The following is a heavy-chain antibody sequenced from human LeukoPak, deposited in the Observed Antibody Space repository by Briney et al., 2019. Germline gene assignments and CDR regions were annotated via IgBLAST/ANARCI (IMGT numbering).Heavy chain of an antibody. J-gene: IGHJ5*02. CDR3: AKLSGAAATSGANWFDP. CDR2: ISGSGGST. V-gene: IGHV3-23*01. Sequence: HSGGSLRLSCAASGFTFSNYAMSWVRQAPGKGLEWVSGISGSGGSTYYADSVKGRFTISRDNSKNTLYLQMNSLSAEDTAIYYCAKLSGAAATSGANWFDPWGQGALVTVSS. D-gene: IGHD2-15*01. CDR1: GFTFSNYA.